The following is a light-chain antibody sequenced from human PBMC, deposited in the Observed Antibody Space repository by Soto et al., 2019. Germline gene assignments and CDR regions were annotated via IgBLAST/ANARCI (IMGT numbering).Light chain of an antibody. J-gene: IGKJ3*01. CDR1: QDITNF. CDR3: QEYYSAPFT. CDR2: GAS. Sequence: DIPMAQSPSSLSASVGDRVTITCRASQDITNFLAWFQQNPGKVPKLLMYGASTLQSGVPSRFSGSGSGTDFTLTISSLQPEDVATYYCQEYYSAPFTFGPGTKVDIK. V-gene: IGKV1-27*01.